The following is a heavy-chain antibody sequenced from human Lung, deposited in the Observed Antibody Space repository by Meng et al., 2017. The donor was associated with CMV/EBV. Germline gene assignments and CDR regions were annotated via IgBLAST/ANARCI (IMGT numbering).Heavy chain of an antibody. V-gene: IGHV3-7*01. CDR3: ARDRLVTTFYYFYGMDV. CDR2: IKQGGSEK. J-gene: IGHJ6*02. CDR1: GFTFRTYW. Sequence: GGSXRLSCAASGFTFRTYWMTWVRQVPGKGLEWVANIKQGGSEKYYVDSVKGRFTISRDNTKNSVFLQMNSLRAEDTAVYYCARDRLVTTFYYFYGMDVLGQGXTVTVSS. D-gene: IGHD2-21*02.